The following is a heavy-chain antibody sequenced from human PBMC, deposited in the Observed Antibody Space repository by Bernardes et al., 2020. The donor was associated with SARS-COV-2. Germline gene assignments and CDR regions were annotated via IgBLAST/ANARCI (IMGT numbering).Heavy chain of an antibody. CDR3: ARGRYCSSTSCYSPWFDP. V-gene: IGHV4-34*01. J-gene: IGHJ5*02. CDR2: IIHSGST. D-gene: IGHD2-2*02. CDR1: GGSFSGYY. Sequence: SETLSLTCAVSGGSFSGYYWSWIRQPPGTGLEWIGEIIHSGSTNYNPSLKSRVTISVDTSKNQFSLKLSSVTAADTAVYYCARGRYCSSTSCYSPWFDPWGQGTLVTVSS.